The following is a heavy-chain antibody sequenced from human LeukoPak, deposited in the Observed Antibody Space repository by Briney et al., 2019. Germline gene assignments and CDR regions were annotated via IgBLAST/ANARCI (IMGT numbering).Heavy chain of an antibody. V-gene: IGHV1-18*01. D-gene: IGHD5-12*01. CDR2: ISAYNGNT. CDR1: GYTFTSYG. J-gene: IGHJ4*02. CDR3: AREGGHIVATIPFDY. Sequence: GASVKLSCKASGYTFTSYGISWVRQAPGQGLEWMGWISAYNGNTNYAQKLQGRVTMTTDTSTSTAYMELRSLRSDDTAVYYCAREGGHIVATIPFDYWGQGTLVTVSS.